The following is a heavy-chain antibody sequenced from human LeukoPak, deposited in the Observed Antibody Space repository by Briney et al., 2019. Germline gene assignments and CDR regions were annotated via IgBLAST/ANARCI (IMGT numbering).Heavy chain of an antibody. D-gene: IGHD3-10*01. CDR2: IYYSGST. CDR3: ARDTNPYYGSGIDYGMDV. Sequence: PSETLSLTCTVSGGSISSSSYYWGWIRQPPGKGLEWIGSIYYSGSTYYNPSLKSRVTISVDTSKNQFSLKLSSVTAADTAVYYCARDTNPYYGSGIDYGMDVWGQGTTVTVSS. CDR1: GGSISSSSYY. J-gene: IGHJ6*02. V-gene: IGHV4-39*07.